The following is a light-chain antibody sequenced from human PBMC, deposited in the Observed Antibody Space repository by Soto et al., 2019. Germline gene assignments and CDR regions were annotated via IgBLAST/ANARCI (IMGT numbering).Light chain of an antibody. V-gene: IGLV2-14*03. CDR2: DVN. Sequence: QSVLTQPASVSGSPGRSVTISCTGSSSDVGDFNYVSWYQRHPGRAPKLIIYDVNNRPSGVSYRFSASKSGRTASLTISGLQAEDVADYYCSSYSSSTTHVLFGGGTKVTVL. CDR1: SSDVGDFNY. CDR3: SSYSSSTTHVL. J-gene: IGLJ2*01.